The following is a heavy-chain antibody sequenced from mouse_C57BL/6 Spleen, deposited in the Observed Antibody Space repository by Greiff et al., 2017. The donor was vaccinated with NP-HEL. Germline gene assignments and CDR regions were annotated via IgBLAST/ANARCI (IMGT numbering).Heavy chain of an antibody. Sequence: QVQLQQPGAELVKPGASVKLSCKASGYTFTSYWMHRVKQRPGQGLEWIGMIHPNSGSTNYNEKFKSKATLTVDKSSSTAYMQLSSLTSEDSAVYYCARYYGGDYYAMDYWGQGTSVTVSS. CDR2: IHPNSGST. V-gene: IGHV1-64*01. CDR1: GYTFTSYW. D-gene: IGHD1-1*01. J-gene: IGHJ4*01. CDR3: ARYYGGDYYAMDY.